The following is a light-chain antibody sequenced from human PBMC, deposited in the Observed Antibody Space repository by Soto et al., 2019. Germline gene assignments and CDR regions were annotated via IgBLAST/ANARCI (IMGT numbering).Light chain of an antibody. CDR3: QQYDSSPLT. CDR1: QSVDSNY. CDR2: DAS. V-gene: IGKV3-20*01. J-gene: IGKJ4*01. Sequence: EIVLTQSPDTLSLSPGERATLSCRASQSVDSNYSAWYQQKPGQAPRVLIYDASIRATGIPDRFSGSGSGTDFTLTISRLEPEDSAVYYCQQYDSSPLTFGGGTKVDIK.